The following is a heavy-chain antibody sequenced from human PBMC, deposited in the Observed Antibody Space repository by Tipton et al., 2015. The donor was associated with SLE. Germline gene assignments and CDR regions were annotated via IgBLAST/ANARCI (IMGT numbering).Heavy chain of an antibody. D-gene: IGHD4-17*01. J-gene: IGHJ4*02. CDR2: IYYSGST. Sequence: TLSLTCTVSGGSISSSSYYWSWIRQPPGKGLEWIGYIYYSGSTNYNPSLKSRVTTSVDTSKNQFSLKLNSVTAADTAVYYCARAYGDNPFDYWGQGTLVTVSS. V-gene: IGHV4-61*01. CDR1: GGSISSSSYY. CDR3: ARAYGDNPFDY.